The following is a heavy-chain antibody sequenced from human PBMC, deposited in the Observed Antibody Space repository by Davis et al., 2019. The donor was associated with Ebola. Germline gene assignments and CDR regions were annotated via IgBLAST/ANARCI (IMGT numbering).Heavy chain of an antibody. CDR1: GFTFDDYA. J-gene: IGHJ6*02. V-gene: IGHV3-43*02. D-gene: IGHD5-12*01. CDR2: ISGDGGST. CDR3: AKQGYSGYDHYYYYGMEV. Sequence: PGGSLRLSCAASGFTFDDYAMHWVRHAPGKGLEWVCLISGDGGSTYYADSVKGRFTISRDNSKNSLYLQMNSLRTEDTALYYCAKQGYSGYDHYYYYGMEVWGQGTTVTVSS.